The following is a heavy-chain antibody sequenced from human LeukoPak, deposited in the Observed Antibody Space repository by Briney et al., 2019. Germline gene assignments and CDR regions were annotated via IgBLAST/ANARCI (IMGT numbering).Heavy chain of an antibody. J-gene: IGHJ4*02. CDR2: ILYDGSNT. Sequence: PGGSLRLSCAASRFTFSSYGMHWVRQAPGKGLEWVTFILYDGSNTYYADSVKGRFTISRDNSKNTLYLQMNSLRAEDTAVYYCVPLNWNPPGDFDRWGQGTLVTVSS. V-gene: IGHV3-30*02. CDR1: RFTFSSYG. D-gene: IGHD1-20*01. CDR3: VPLNWNPPGDFDR.